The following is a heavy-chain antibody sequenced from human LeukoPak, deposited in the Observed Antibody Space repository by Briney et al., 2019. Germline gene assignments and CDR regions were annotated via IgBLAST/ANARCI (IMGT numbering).Heavy chain of an antibody. CDR3: ARGRGILTGYYSYYFDY. V-gene: IGHV1-69*13. D-gene: IGHD3-9*01. J-gene: IGHJ4*02. CDR2: IIPIFGTA. Sequence: SVKVSCKASGGTFSSYAISWVRQAPGQGLEWMGGIIPIFGTANYARKFQGRVTITADESTSTAYMELSSLRSEDTAVYYCARGRGILTGYYSYYFDYWGQGTLVTVSS. CDR1: GGTFSSYA.